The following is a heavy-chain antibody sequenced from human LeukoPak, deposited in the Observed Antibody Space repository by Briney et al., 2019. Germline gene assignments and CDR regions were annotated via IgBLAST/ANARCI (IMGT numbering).Heavy chain of an antibody. D-gene: IGHD4/OR15-4a*01. CDR1: GRSISTYY. V-gene: IGHV4-59*08. Sequence: SDTLSLTCSVSGRSISTYYWSWIRQTPGKGLEWIGYLYDSGTTNYNPSLKGRVTISSDTSKSQFSLNLRSVNAADTAIYYCARQGARFCYFYYWGKGTLVTVS. CDR2: LYDSGTT. CDR3: ARQGARFCYFYY. J-gene: IGHJ4*02.